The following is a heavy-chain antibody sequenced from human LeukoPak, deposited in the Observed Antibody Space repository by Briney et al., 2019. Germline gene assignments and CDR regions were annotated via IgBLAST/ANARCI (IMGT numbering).Heavy chain of an antibody. CDR1: GYTFTSYY. CDR3: ARPFYYDSSGYDAFDI. J-gene: IGHJ3*02. CDR2: INPSGGST. Sequence: ASVKVSCKASGYTFTSYYMHWVRQAPGQELEWMGIINPSGGSTSYAQKFQGRVTMTRDMSTSTVYMELSSLRSEDTAVYYCARPFYYDSSGYDAFDIWGQGTMVTVSS. V-gene: IGHV1-46*01. D-gene: IGHD3-22*01.